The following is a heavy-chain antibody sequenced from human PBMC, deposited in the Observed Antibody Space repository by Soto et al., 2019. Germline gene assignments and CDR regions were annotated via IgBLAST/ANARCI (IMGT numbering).Heavy chain of an antibody. CDR2: IVLGNGNT. D-gene: IGHD6-19*01. CDR1: GFTFSSSA. CDR3: ATRIGNIGWYWLDT. J-gene: IGHJ5*02. Sequence: VASVKVSCKASGFTFSSSAVQWVRQARGQPLEWIGWIVLGNGNTNYAQKFQQRVTITRDMSTSTAYMEVRSLTSEDTAVYYCATRIGNIGWYWLDTWGQGTLVTVSS. V-gene: IGHV1-58*01.